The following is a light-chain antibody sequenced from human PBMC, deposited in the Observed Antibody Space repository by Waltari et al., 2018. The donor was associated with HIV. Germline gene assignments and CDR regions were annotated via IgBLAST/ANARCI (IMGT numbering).Light chain of an antibody. Sequence: QSVLTQPPSLSGAPGQRVTISCTGSSSNIGAGYDVHWYQQLPGTAPKLLIYGNTNRPSGVPDRFSASKSGTSASLAITGLQAEDEGTYYCQSYDNSLSGHWGFGGGT. CDR1: SSNIGAGYD. CDR3: QSYDNSLSGHWG. V-gene: IGLV1-40*01. CDR2: GNT. J-gene: IGLJ3*02.